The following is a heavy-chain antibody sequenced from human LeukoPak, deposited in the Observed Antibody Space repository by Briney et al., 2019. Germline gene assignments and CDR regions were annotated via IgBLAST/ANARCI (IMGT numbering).Heavy chain of an antibody. Sequence: QPGGSLRHSCAASGFTFSSYAMSWVRQAPGKGLEWVSAISGDVRSTFYADSVKGRFTISRDNSKNTLSLQMNSLRADDTAIYYCVKRVDYSEKYYFDSWGRGTLVTVSS. CDR3: VKRVDYSEKYYFDS. J-gene: IGHJ4*02. D-gene: IGHD4-11*01. V-gene: IGHV3-23*01. CDR2: ISGDVRST. CDR1: GFTFSSYA.